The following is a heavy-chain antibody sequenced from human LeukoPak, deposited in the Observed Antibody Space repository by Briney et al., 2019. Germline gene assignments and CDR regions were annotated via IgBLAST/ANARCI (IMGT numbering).Heavy chain of an antibody. CDR3: VTSSQLGSDNWFDP. CDR1: GASFSDYY. J-gene: IGHJ5*02. Sequence: SETLSLTCAVYGASFSDYYWSWIRQPPGKGLEWIGEIDHSGSTKCNPSLKSRVTISVHTSKNQFSLYLSSVPAADTAVYYYVTSSQLGSDNWFDPWGQGTLVTVSS. CDR2: IDHSGST. V-gene: IGHV4-34*01. D-gene: IGHD6-6*01.